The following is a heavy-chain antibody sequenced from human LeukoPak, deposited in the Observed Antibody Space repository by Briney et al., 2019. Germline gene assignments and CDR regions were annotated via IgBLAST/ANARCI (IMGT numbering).Heavy chain of an antibody. V-gene: IGHV4-39*07. D-gene: IGHD3-10*01. CDR1: GGSISSSSYY. Sequence: PSETLSLTCTVSGGSISSSSYYWGWIRQPPGKGLEWIGSIYYSGSTYYNPSLKSRVTISVDTSKNQFSLKLSSVTAADTAVYYCARDRITMVRGVIITLLFDYWGQGTLVTVSS. CDR3: ARDRITMVRGVIITLLFDY. CDR2: IYYSGST. J-gene: IGHJ4*02.